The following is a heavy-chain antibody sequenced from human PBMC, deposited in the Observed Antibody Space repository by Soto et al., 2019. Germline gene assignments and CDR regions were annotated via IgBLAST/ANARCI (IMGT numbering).Heavy chain of an antibody. J-gene: IGHJ5*02. CDR1: GGSTSSYY. CDR2: IYYSGST. V-gene: IGHV4-59*01. D-gene: IGHD3-10*01. Sequence: SETLSLTCTVSGGSTSSYYWSWIRQPPGKGLEWIGYIYYSGSTNYNPSLKSRVTISVDTSKNQFSLKLSSVTAADTAVYYCARTSGEFGVRDTDWFDPWGQGTLVTVYS. CDR3: ARTSGEFGVRDTDWFDP.